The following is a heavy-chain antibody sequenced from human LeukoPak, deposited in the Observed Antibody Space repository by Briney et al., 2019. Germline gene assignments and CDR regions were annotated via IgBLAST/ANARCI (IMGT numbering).Heavy chain of an antibody. Sequence: SETLPLTCTVSGGSIRSSSYYWGWIRQPPGKGLECVGNIYPTGTTYYNPSLESRVTISIDTSKSQFSLRLSSVTAADTAVYYCVQNIPGTIEHWGQGTLVTVSS. J-gene: IGHJ1*01. D-gene: IGHD1-7*01. V-gene: IGHV4-39*01. CDR3: VQNIPGTIEH. CDR1: GGSIRSSSYY. CDR2: IYPTGTT.